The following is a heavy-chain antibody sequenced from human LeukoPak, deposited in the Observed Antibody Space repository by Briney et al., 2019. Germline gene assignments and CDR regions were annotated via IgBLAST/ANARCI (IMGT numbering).Heavy chain of an antibody. CDR3: ARDYVDTAMVPTFDY. CDR1: GFTLSSYS. V-gene: IGHV3-21*01. Sequence: MSGGSRRLSGAASGFTLSSYSMNWVRKAPGKGLEWVSSISSSSSYIYYADSVKGRFTISRDNAKNSLYLQMNSLRAEDTAVYYCARDYVDTAMVPTFDYWGQGTLVTVSS. CDR2: ISSSSSYI. D-gene: IGHD5-18*01. J-gene: IGHJ4*02.